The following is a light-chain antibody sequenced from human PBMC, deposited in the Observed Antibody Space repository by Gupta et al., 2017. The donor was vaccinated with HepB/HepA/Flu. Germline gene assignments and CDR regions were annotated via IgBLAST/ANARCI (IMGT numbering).Light chain of an antibody. CDR2: YDS. Sequence: SYVLTQPPSVSVAPGKTARITCGGNNIGSQSVHWYQQKPGQAPVLVIYYDSDRPSGMPERFSGSNSGNTATLTISRVEAGDEADYYCQVWDSKSDHVRFGGGTKLTVL. V-gene: IGLV3-21*04. CDR3: QVWDSKSDHVR. CDR1: NIGSQS. J-gene: IGLJ3*02.